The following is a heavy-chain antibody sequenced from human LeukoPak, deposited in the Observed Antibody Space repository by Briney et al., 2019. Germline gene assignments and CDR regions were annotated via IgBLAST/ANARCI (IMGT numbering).Heavy chain of an antibody. J-gene: IGHJ6*03. D-gene: IGHD3-16*02. CDR2: LNHSGNT. Sequence: SETLSLNCAVYGGSFNAYYWTWIRQTPGKGLEWIGELNHSGNTNYNPSLESRVTISADTSKNQFSLNLGSVTAADTAIYYCARGLRFIQGPGYYYLDVWGKGTTVTVSS. V-gene: IGHV4-34*01. CDR3: ARGLRFIQGPGYYYLDV. CDR1: GGSFNAYY.